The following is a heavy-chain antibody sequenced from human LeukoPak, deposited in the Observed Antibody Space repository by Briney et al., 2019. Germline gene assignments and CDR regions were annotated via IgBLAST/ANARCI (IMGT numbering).Heavy chain of an antibody. CDR2: ISHSGST. CDR3: ARYSSTWPYWYFDL. J-gene: IGHJ2*01. CDR1: GVSISSGGYS. V-gene: IGHV4-30-2*01. D-gene: IGHD6-13*01. Sequence: PSQTLSLTCAVSGVSISSGGYSWSRIRQPPGKGLEWIGYISHSGSTYYNPSLKSRVTISVDRSKNQFSLKLTSVTAADTAVYYCARYSSTWPYWYFDLWGRGTLVTVSS.